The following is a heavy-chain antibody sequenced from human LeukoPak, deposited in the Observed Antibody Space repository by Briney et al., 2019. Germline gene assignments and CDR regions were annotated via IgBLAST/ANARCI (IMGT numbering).Heavy chain of an antibody. V-gene: IGHV4-61*01. CDR1: GGSISSGSYY. CDR3: ASYGGNRPGYYYYYYMDV. J-gene: IGHJ6*03. D-gene: IGHD4-23*01. Sequence: SETLSLTCTVSGGSISSGSYYWSWIRQPPGKGLEWIGYIYYSGSTNYNPSLKSRVTISVDTSKNQFSLKLSSVTAADTAVYYCASYGGNRPGYYYYYYMDVWGKGTTVTVSS. CDR2: IYYSGST.